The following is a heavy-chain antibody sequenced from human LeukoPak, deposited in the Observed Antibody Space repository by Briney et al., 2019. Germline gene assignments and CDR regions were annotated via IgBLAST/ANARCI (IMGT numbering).Heavy chain of an antibody. D-gene: IGHD7-27*01. CDR1: GGSFSGYY. V-gene: IGHV4-34*01. Sequence: PSETLSLTCAVYGGSFSGYYWSWIRQPPGKGLEWIGEINHSGSTSYNPSLKSRVTISADTSRDQFSLKLSSVTAADTAVYYCASRKLGNDYWGQGILVTVTS. J-gene: IGHJ4*02. CDR2: INHSGST. CDR3: ASRKLGNDY.